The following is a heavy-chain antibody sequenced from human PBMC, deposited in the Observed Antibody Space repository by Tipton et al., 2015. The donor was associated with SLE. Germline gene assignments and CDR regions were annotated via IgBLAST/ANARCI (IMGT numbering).Heavy chain of an antibody. Sequence: LRLSCTVSGGSISSGSYYWSWIRQPAGKGLEWIGRIYTSGSTNYNPSLKRRVTISVDTSKNQFSLKLSSVTAADTAVYYCARDRVTGVYWYFDLWGRGTLVTVSS. D-gene: IGHD7-27*01. CDR2: IYTSGST. V-gene: IGHV4-61*02. CDR1: GGSISSGSYY. CDR3: ARDRVTGVYWYFDL. J-gene: IGHJ2*01.